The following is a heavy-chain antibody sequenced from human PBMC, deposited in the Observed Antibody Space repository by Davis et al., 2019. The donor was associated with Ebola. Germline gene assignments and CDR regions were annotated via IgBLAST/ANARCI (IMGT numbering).Heavy chain of an antibody. D-gene: IGHD3-10*01. J-gene: IGHJ4*02. Sequence: AASVKVSCKASGYTFTSYGISWVRQAPGQGLEWMGWISAYNGNTNYAQKLQGRVTMTTDTSTSTVYMELSSLRSEDTAVYYCARDSPPYYYGSGSYYLDYWGQGTLVTVSS. V-gene: IGHV1-18*01. CDR1: GYTFTSYG. CDR2: ISAYNGNT. CDR3: ARDSPPYYYGSGSYYLDY.